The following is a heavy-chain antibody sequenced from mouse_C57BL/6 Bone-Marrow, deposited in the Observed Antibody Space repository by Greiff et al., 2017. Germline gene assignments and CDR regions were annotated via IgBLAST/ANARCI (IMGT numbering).Heavy chain of an antibody. D-gene: IGHD3-2*02. J-gene: IGHJ3*01. Sequence: VQLQQSGAELVRPGTSVKMSCKASGYTFTNYWIGWAKQRPGHGLEWIGDIYPGGGYTNYNEKFKGKATLTADKSSSTAYMQFSSLTSEDSAIYYCARGSSGYTCAYWGQGTLVTVSA. CDR1: GYTFTNYW. CDR2: IYPGGGYT. V-gene: IGHV1-63*01. CDR3: ARGSSGYTCAY.